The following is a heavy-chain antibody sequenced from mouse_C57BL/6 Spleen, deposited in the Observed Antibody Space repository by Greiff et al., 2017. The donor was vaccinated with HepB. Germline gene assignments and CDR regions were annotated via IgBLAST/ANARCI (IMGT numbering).Heavy chain of an antibody. CDR1: GYTFTSYW. Sequence: QVQLQQPGAELVMPGASVKLSCKASGYTFTSYWMHWVKQRPGQGLEWIGEIDPSDSYTNYNQKFKGKSTLTVDKSSSTAYMQLSSLTSEDSAVYYCARHDYGYGFDYWGQGTTLTASS. CDR2: IDPSDSYT. D-gene: IGHD2-2*01. V-gene: IGHV1-69*01. CDR3: ARHDYGYGFDY. J-gene: IGHJ2*01.